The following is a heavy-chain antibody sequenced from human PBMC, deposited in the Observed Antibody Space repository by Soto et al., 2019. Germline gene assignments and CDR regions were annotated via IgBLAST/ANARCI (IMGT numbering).Heavy chain of an antibody. Sequence: QVQLVQSGAEVKKPGASVKVSCKASGYTFTSYYMHWVRQAPGQGLEWMGIINPSGGSTSYAQKFQGRVTMTGDTSTSTVYMELSSLRSEDTAVYYCARELTTVTPRRYYYGMDVWGQGTTVTVSS. J-gene: IGHJ6*02. CDR1: GYTFTSYY. CDR2: INPSGGST. V-gene: IGHV1-46*01. CDR3: ARELTTVTPRRYYYGMDV. D-gene: IGHD4-4*01.